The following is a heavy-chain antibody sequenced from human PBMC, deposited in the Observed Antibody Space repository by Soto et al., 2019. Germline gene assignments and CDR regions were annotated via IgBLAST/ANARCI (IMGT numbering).Heavy chain of an antibody. CDR3: GKERRGSGWSVCNF. V-gene: IGHV3-30*18. CDR2: ISYDGSNK. D-gene: IGHD6-19*01. J-gene: IGHJ4*02. CDR1: GFTFSSYG. Sequence: GGSLRLSCAASGFTFSSYGMHWVRQAPGKGLEWVAVISYDGSNKYYADSVKGRFTISRDNSKNTLYLQMNSLRAEDTAVYYCGKERRGSGWSVCNFWGQGALVTVSS.